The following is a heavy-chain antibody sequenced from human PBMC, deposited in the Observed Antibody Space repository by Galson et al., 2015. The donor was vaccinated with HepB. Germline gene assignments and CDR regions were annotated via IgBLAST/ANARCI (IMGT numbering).Heavy chain of an antibody. CDR2: ISDSGTA. D-gene: IGHD5-12*01. CDR1: GGSISSNY. Sequence: LSLTCTVSGGSISSNYWSWLRQPPGKGPEWIAYISDSGTADYNPSLRSRVHISIDTSRNQFSLKLSSVTAADTALYYCARLTGYDFYNWFDPWGQGTRVTVSS. J-gene: IGHJ5*02. CDR3: ARLTGYDFYNWFDP. V-gene: IGHV4-59*01.